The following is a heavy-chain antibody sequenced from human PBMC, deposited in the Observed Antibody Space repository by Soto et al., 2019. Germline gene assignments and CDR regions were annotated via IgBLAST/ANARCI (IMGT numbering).Heavy chain of an antibody. Sequence: QVQLVQYGAEVKKPGASLKVSCRASGYTFTNYDFTWVRQAPGQGLEWMGWISGYNGDTTYAQKLQGRLTMATDTSTTTAYMELRSLTSDDTAVYYCARDLDPYNSGWYLGYWGQGTLVTVSS. J-gene: IGHJ4*02. V-gene: IGHV1-18*01. D-gene: IGHD6-19*01. CDR3: ARDLDPYNSGWYLGY. CDR1: GYTFTNYD. CDR2: ISGYNGDT.